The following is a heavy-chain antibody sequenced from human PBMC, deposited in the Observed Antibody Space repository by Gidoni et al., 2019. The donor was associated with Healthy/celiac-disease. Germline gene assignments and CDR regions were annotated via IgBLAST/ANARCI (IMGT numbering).Heavy chain of an antibody. J-gene: IGHJ6*02. Sequence: EVQLVESGGGLVKPGGSVRRSCAASGFTFSGYSMNWVRQAPGKGLEWVSSISSSSSYIYYADSVKGRFTISRDNAKNSLYLQMNSLRAEDTAVYYCARCLAGPNYYYYGMDVWGQGTTVTVSS. V-gene: IGHV3-21*06. CDR2: ISSSSSYI. D-gene: IGHD1-1*01. CDR1: GFTFSGYS. CDR3: ARCLAGPNYYYYGMDV.